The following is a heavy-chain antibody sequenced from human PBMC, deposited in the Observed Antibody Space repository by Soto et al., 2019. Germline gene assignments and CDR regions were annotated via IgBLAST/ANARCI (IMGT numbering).Heavy chain of an antibody. CDR1: RFTFNNYA. V-gene: IGHV3-23*01. CDR3: AKEGLVTNVFHYFDY. J-gene: IGHJ4*02. Sequence: HPGGSLRLSCAASRFTFNNYAMNWVRQAPGKGLEWVSHISGSGGRTYYADSVKGRFTMSRDNSKNTLYLQMNNLRAEDTAVYYCAKEGLVTNVFHYFDYWGQGTLVTVSS. CDR2: ISGSGGRT. D-gene: IGHD3-9*01.